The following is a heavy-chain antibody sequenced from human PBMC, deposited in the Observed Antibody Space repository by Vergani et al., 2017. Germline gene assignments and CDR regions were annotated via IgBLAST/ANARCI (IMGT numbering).Heavy chain of an antibody. D-gene: IGHD6-13*01. CDR1: GGSISSYY. CDR2: IYYSGST. V-gene: IGHV4-59*01. Sequence: QVQLQDSGPGLVKPSETLSLTCTVSGGSISSYYWSWIRQPPGKGLEWIGYIYYSGSTNYNPSLKSRVTMSVDTSKNQFSLKLSSVTAADTAVYYCARLRITAADDAFDIWGQGTMVTVSS. J-gene: IGHJ3*02. CDR3: ARLRITAADDAFDI.